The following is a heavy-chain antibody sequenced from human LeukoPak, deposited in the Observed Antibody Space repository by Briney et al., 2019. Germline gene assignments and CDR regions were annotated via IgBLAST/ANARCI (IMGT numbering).Heavy chain of an antibody. CDR2: ISSSSSYI. J-gene: IGHJ4*02. CDR3: ARPKIMSLRGAGYFDY. Sequence: GGSLRLSCAASGFTFSSYSMNWVRQAPGKGLEWVSSISSSSSYIYYADSVKGRFTISRDNSKNTLYLQMNSLRAEDTAVYYCARPKIMSLRGAGYFDYWGQGTLVTVSS. D-gene: IGHD3-10*01. CDR1: GFTFSSYS. V-gene: IGHV3-21*01.